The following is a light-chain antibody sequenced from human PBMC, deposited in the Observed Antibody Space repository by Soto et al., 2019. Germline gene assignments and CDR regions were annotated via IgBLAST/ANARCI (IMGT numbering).Light chain of an antibody. CDR1: QSVRTN. CDR3: QQYNNWPPLT. V-gene: IGKV3-15*01. J-gene: IGKJ4*01. CDR2: DAS. Sequence: EVVMTQSPATLSVSPGERATLSCRASQSVRTNLAWYQQKPGQAPRLLIYDASSRATDIPARFSGSGSGTEFTLTISSLQSEDVAVYYCQQYNNWPPLTFGGGTKVDIK.